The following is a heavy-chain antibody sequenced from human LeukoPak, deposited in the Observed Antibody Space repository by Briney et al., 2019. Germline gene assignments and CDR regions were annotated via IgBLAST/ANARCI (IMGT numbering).Heavy chain of an antibody. CDR1: GFTFSSYA. J-gene: IGHJ4*02. Sequence: ESGGSLRLSCAASGFTFSSYAMSWVRQAPGKGLECVSLISGSGASTYYPDSVKGRFTISRDNSKNTLSLQMNSLRAEDTAVYYCAPDLRGSAWSLDDWGQGTLVTVSS. CDR3: APDLRGSAWSLDD. V-gene: IGHV3-23*01. D-gene: IGHD6-13*01. CDR2: ISGSGAST.